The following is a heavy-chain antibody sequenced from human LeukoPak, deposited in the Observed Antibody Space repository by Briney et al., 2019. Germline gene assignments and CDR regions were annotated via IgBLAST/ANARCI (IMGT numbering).Heavy chain of an antibody. CDR3: ARGQMAPFDY. V-gene: IGHV3-30-3*01. J-gene: IGHJ4*02. Sequence: PGRSLRLSCAASGFTFSSYAMHWVRQAPGKGLEWVAVISYDGDNEYYADSVKGRFTISRDNSKNTLHLQMNSLRAVDTAVYYCARGQMAPFDYWGQGTLVTVSS. CDR2: ISYDGDNE. D-gene: IGHD5-24*01. CDR1: GFTFSSYA.